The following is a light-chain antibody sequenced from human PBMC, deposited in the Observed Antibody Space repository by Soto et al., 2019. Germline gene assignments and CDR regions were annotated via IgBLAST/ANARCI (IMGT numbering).Light chain of an antibody. Sequence: DIQMTQSPSTLSASVGDRFTITCRASQSISSWLAWYQQKPGKAPKLLIYDASSLESGVPSRFRGSGSETEFTLTISGLQPDDFATYYCQQFIDGWTFGQGTKVDIK. J-gene: IGKJ1*01. CDR1: QSISSW. CDR3: QQFIDGWT. CDR2: DAS. V-gene: IGKV1-5*01.